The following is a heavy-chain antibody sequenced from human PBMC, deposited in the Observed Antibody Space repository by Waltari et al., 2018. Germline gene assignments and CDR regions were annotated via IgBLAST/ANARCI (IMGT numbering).Heavy chain of an antibody. V-gene: IGHV3-7*01. CDR1: GFTFSSYW. Sequence: EVQLVESGGGLVQPGGSLRLSCAASGFTFSSYWMSWVRQAPGKGLEWVANIKQDGSGKYYVDSVKGRFAISRDNAKNSLYLQMNSLRAEDTAVYYCVAGVWYYGMDVWGQGTTVTVSS. CDR2: IKQDGSGK. J-gene: IGHJ6*02. CDR3: VAGVWYYGMDV. D-gene: IGHD2-21*01.